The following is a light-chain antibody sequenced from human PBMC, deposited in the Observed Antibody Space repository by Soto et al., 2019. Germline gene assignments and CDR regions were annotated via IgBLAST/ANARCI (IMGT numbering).Light chain of an antibody. J-gene: IGKJ4*01. V-gene: IGKV3-15*01. CDR3: QQYNKWPLT. CDR1: QSVSSN. Sequence: EIVMTQSPATLSVSPGERATLSCRASQSVSSNLAWYQQKPGQAPRLLIYGASTRATGFPARFSGGGSGTEFTLTISNLQSEDFAVYYGQQYNKWPLTFGGGTKVEIK. CDR2: GAS.